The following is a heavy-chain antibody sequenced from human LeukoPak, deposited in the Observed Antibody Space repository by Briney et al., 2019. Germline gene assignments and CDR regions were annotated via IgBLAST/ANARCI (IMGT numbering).Heavy chain of an antibody. CDR3: ARTPFGYSSGWYNWFDP. CDR2: ISAYNGNT. D-gene: IGHD6-19*01. CDR1: GYAFITFG. J-gene: IGHJ5*02. V-gene: IGHV1-18*01. Sequence: ASVKVSCKASGYAFITFGISWVRQAPGQGLEWMGWISAYNGNTNYAQKLQSRVTMTTDTSTSTAYMELRSLRSDDTAVYYCARTPFGYSSGWYNWFDPWGQGTLVTVSS.